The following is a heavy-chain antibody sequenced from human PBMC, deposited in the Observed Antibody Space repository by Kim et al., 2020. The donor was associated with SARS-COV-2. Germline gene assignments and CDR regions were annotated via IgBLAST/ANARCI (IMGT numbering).Heavy chain of an antibody. V-gene: IGHV3-66*01. CDR3: ARGFYDSSGYYFP. CDR1: GFTVSSNY. Sequence: GGSLRLSCAASGFTVSSNYMSWVRQAPGKGLEWVSVIYSGGSTYYADSVKGRFTISRDNSKNTLYLQMNSLRAEDTAVYYCARGFYDSSGYYFPWGQGTLVTVSS. D-gene: IGHD3-22*01. CDR2: IYSGGST. J-gene: IGHJ5*02.